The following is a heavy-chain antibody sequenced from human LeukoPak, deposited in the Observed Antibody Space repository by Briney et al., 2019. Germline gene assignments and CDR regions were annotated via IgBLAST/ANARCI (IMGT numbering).Heavy chain of an antibody. CDR1: GFTFSSYE. J-gene: IGHJ5*02. CDR2: ISSSGSTI. D-gene: IGHD3-3*01. CDR3: ARGPIFGVVTLNWFDP. Sequence: PGGALRLSCAASGFTFSSYEMDWVRQAPGKGLEWVSYISSSGSTIYYADSVKGRFTISRDNANNSLYLQMNSLRAEDTAAYYCARGPIFGVVTLNWFDPWGQGTLVTVSS. V-gene: IGHV3-48*03.